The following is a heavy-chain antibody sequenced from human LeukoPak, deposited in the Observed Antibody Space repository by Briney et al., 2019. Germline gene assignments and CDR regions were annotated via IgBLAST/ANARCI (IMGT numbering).Heavy chain of an antibody. V-gene: IGHV4-59*01. CDR2: IYYSGNT. CDR3: ARAGNNWSFDY. D-gene: IGHD1-1*01. CDR1: GDSFSIYY. Sequence: SGTLSLSCTVSGDSFSIYYWSWIRQPPGKGLEWIGYIYYSGNTNYNPSLKSRVTMAVDTSKNQFSLKVSSVTAADTAVYYCARAGNNWSFDYWGQGTLVTVSS. J-gene: IGHJ4*02.